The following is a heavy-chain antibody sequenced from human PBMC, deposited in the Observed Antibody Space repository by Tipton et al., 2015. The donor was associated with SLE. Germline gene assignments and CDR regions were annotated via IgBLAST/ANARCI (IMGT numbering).Heavy chain of an antibody. CDR3: ARVPGIAVAGDYFDY. D-gene: IGHD6-19*01. Sequence: SLRLSCAASGFTFSSYEMNWVRQAPGKGLEWVAFIRYDGSNKYYADSVKGRFTISRDNSKNTLYLQMNSLRAEDTAVFYCARVPGIAVAGDYFDYWGQGTLVTVSS. V-gene: IGHV3-33*08. J-gene: IGHJ4*02. CDR1: GFTFSSYE. CDR2: IRYDGSNK.